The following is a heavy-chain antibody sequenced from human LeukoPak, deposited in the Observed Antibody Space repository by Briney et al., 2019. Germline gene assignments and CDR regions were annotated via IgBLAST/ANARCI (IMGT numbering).Heavy chain of an antibody. Sequence: SETLSLTCNVRGGSISGYYWSWIRQSPGKRLEWIGYIYDTGSISYNPSLKSRVTILADTSKNHFSLNLRSVTAADTAVYYCARGAYHFDPWGQGTLVTVSS. V-gene: IGHV4-59*01. CDR1: GGSISGYY. D-gene: IGHD3-16*01. J-gene: IGHJ5*02. CDR3: ARGAYHFDP. CDR2: IYDTGSI.